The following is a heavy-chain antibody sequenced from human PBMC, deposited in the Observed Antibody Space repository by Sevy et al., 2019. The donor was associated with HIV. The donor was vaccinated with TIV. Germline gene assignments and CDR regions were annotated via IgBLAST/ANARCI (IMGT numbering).Heavy chain of an antibody. D-gene: IGHD4-17*01. CDR2: FDPKHGER. CDR3: ARDHVKDGDLGDYYYYAMDV. Sequence: ASVKVSCKVSGNTLTELSMHWVRQSPGKGLEWMGSFDPKHGERIYAQKFQGRISMTEDTSTDTAYMELSSLRSEDTAVYYCARDHVKDGDLGDYYYYAMDVWGQGTTVTVSS. CDR1: GNTLTELS. V-gene: IGHV1-24*01. J-gene: IGHJ6*02.